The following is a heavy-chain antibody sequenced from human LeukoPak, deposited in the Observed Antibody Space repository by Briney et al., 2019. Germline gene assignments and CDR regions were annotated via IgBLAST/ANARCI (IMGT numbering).Heavy chain of an antibody. CDR2: ISAYNGNT. V-gene: IGHV1-18*01. CDR3: ARRGYGSGSLDY. D-gene: IGHD3-10*01. J-gene: IGHJ4*02. Sequence: ASVKVSCKASGYTFTSYGISWVRQAPGQGLEWMGWISAYNGNTNYAQKLQGRVTMTTDTSTSTAYTELRSLRSDDTAVYYCARRGYGSGSLDYWGQGTLVTVSS. CDR1: GYTFTSYG.